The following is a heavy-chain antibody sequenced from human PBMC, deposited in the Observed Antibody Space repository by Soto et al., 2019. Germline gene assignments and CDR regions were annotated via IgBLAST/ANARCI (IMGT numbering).Heavy chain of an antibody. CDR1: GGSISSYY. J-gene: IGHJ5*02. V-gene: IGHV4-59*01. Sequence: SETLSLTCTVSGGSISSYYLSWIRQPPGKGLEWIGHIYYSGSTSYNSSLKSRVTISVDTSKSQLSLKLSSVTAADTAVYYCARVRDCSGGTCYSWWFDPWGQGTLVTV. CDR3: ARVRDCSGGTCYSWWFDP. CDR2: IYYSGST. D-gene: IGHD2-15*01.